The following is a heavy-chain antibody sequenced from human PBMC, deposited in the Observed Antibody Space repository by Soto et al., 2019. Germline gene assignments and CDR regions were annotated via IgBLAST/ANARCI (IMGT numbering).Heavy chain of an antibody. CDR3: ATTVFSYGGKGDYFDY. V-gene: IGHV3-66*01. CDR2: ISSGGEI. Sequence: PGGSLRLSCAASGFTVGANYMNWVRQAPGKGLEWVSLISSGGEIYYADSVKGRFTISRDNTKNTLYLQMNSLRVEDAAVYYCATTVFSYGGKGDYFDYWGQGTLVTVSS. J-gene: IGHJ4*02. D-gene: IGHD4-17*01. CDR1: GFTVGANY.